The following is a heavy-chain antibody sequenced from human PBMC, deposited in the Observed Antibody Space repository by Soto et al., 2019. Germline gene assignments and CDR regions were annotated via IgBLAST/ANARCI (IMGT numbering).Heavy chain of an antibody. J-gene: IGHJ6*02. CDR1: GDSVSSNSAA. Sequence: PSLTCAISGDSVSSNSAAWNWIRQSPSRGLEWLGRTYYRSKWYNDYAVSVKSRITINPDTSKNQFSLQLNSVTPEDTAVYYCARVPFYYYYYGMDVWGQGTTVTVSS. CDR2: TYYRSKWYN. V-gene: IGHV6-1*01. CDR3: ARVPFYYYYYGMDV.